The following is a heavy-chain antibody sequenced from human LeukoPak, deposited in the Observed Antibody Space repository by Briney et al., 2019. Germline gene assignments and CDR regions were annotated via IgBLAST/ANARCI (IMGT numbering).Heavy chain of an antibody. CDR1: GYTFHRYY. CDR2: INPSGGST. V-gene: IGHV1-46*02. Sequence: ASVKVSCKASGYTFHRYYMYCVRQAPGQGLEWMGIINPSGGSTSYAQKFQGRVTMTRATSTSTVYMELSSLRSEDTAVYYCARGSSSWYVPPRFPHDYWGQGTLVTVSS. D-gene: IGHD6-13*01. J-gene: IGHJ4*02. CDR3: ARGSSSWYVPPRFPHDY.